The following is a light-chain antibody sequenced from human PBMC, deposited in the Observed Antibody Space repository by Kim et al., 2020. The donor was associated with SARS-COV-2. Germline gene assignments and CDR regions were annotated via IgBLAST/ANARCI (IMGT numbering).Light chain of an antibody. CDR3: QQRSNWPPN. J-gene: IGKJ5*01. V-gene: IGKV3-11*01. CDR2: GAS. CDR1: QGVNSY. Sequence: LSPGGRAPLSCRARQGVNSYLAWYQQKPGQAPRLLIYGASNRATGIPARFSGSGSGTDFTLTISSLEPEDFAVYYCQQRSNWPPNFGQGTRLEIK.